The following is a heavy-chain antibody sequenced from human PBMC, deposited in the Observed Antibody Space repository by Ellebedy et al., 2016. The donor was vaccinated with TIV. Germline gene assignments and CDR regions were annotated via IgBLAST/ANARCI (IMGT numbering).Heavy chain of an antibody. D-gene: IGHD1-20*01. V-gene: IGHV4-34*01. CDR2: VNHRGST. CDR1: GGSFSGHS. CDR3: ARGNFQDVDLDHWYFDL. Sequence: SETLSLTCAVNGGSFSGHSWSWIRQPPGKGLEWIGEVNHRGSTSYNRSLRSRVTVSIDTSKYQFALRLSAVTAADTAVYYCARGNFQDVDLDHWYFDLWGRGTLVTVS. J-gene: IGHJ2*01.